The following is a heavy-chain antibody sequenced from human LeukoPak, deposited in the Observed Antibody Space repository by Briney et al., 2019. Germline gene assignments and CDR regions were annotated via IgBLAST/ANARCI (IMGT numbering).Heavy chain of an antibody. CDR1: GGSISSSSYY. CDR3: ARSGSSYFDY. D-gene: IGHD6-13*01. J-gene: IGHJ4*02. Sequence: SETLSLTCTVSGGSISSSSYYWGWIRQPPGKGLEWIGSIYYSGSTYYNPSLKSRVTISVDTSQDQFSLKLSSVTAADTAVYYCARSGSSYFDYWGQGTLVTVSS. CDR2: IYYSGST. V-gene: IGHV4-39*01.